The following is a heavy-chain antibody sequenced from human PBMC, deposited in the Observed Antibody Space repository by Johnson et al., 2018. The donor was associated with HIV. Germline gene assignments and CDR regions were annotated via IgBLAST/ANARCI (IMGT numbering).Heavy chain of an antibody. J-gene: IGHJ3*02. CDR3: AKDTYSHRLTVTESGFDI. V-gene: IGHV3-11*01. Sequence: QVQLVESGGGLVKPGGSLRLSCAASGFTFSDYYMSWIRQAPGKGLEWVSYISSSGSTIYYADSVKGRFTIPRDNAKNSLYVQMNSLRAEDTAVYYCAKDTYSHRLTVTESGFDIWGQGTMVTVSS. CDR2: ISSSGSTI. D-gene: IGHD4-11*01. CDR1: GFTFSDYY.